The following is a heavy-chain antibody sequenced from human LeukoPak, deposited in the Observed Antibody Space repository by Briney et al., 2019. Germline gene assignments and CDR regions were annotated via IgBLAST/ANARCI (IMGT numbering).Heavy chain of an antibody. CDR2: IIPIFGTA. CDR3: ARDYYDFWSGHKYYFDY. Sequence: SVKVSCKASGGTFSSYAISWVRQAPGQGLEWMGGIIPIFGTANYAQKFQGRVTIIADKSTSTAYMELSSLRSEDTAVYYCARDYYDFWSGHKYYFDYWGQGTLVTVSS. CDR1: GGTFSSYA. V-gene: IGHV1-69*06. J-gene: IGHJ4*02. D-gene: IGHD3-3*01.